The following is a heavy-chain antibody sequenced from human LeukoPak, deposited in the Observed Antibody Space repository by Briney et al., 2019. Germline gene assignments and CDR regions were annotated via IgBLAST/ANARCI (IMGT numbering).Heavy chain of an antibody. CDR1: GGSFSGYY. Sequence: SETLSLTCAVYGGSFSGYYWSWIRQPPEKGLEWIGEINHSGSTNYNPSLKSRVTISVDTSKNQFSLKLSSVTAADTAVYYCARGRITIFGVVMMPFDYWGQGTLVTVSS. V-gene: IGHV4-34*01. J-gene: IGHJ4*02. D-gene: IGHD3-3*01. CDR3: ARGRITIFGVVMMPFDY. CDR2: INHSGST.